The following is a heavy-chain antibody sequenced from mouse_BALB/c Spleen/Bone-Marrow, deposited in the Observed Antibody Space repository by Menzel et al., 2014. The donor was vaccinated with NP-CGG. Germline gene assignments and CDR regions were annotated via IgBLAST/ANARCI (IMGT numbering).Heavy chain of an antibody. D-gene: IGHD2-12*01. CDR2: INSNGGST. J-gene: IGHJ4*01. CDR1: GFTFSSYY. CDR3: ARLGNDDAMDY. Sequence: VQLKESGGGLVKLGGSLKLSCAASGFTFSSYYMSWVRQTPEKRLELVAAINSNGGSTYYPDTVKGRFTISRDNAKNTQYLQMSSLKSEDTALYYCARLGNDDAMDYWGQGTSVTVSS. V-gene: IGHV5-6-2*01.